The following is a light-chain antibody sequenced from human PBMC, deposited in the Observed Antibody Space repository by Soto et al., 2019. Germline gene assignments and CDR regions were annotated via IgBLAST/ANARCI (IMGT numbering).Light chain of an antibody. CDR3: QQPS. CDR2: GAS. Sequence: EIVLTQSPGTLSLSPGERATLSCRASQSISSSYLAWYQQKPGQAPRLLIYGASSRATDIPDRFSGSGSGTDFTLTISRLEPEDFAVYYCQQPSFGQGTRLEIK. V-gene: IGKV3-20*01. J-gene: IGKJ5*01. CDR1: QSISSSY.